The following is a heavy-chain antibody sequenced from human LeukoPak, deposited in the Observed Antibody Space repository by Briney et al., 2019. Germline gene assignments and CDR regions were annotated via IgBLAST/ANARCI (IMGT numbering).Heavy chain of an antibody. D-gene: IGHD2-8*01. Sequence: SETLSLTCTVSGGSINSHYWNWIRQPPGKGLEWIGYIYHSGSTNYNPSLKTRITIVVDRSKTQFSLKLNSVTAADTAVYYCARATGYYSLGPFCYMDVWGEGTTVTVSS. CDR2: IYHSGST. CDR3: ARATGYYSLGPFCYMDV. J-gene: IGHJ6*03. V-gene: IGHV4-59*11. CDR1: GGSINSHY.